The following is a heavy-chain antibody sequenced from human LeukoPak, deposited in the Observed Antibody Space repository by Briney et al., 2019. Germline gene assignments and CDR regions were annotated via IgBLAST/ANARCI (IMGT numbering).Heavy chain of an antibody. V-gene: IGHV1-46*01. CDR1: GYTFPSYY. J-gene: IGHJ5*02. Sequence: ASVKVSCKASGYTFPSYYMHWVRQAPGQGLEWMGIINPSGGSTSYAQKFQGRVTMTRDTSTSTVYMELSSLRSEDTAVYYCARSYCSSTSCPLALNWFDPWGQGTLVTVSS. CDR2: INPSGGST. D-gene: IGHD2-2*01. CDR3: ARSYCSSTSCPLALNWFDP.